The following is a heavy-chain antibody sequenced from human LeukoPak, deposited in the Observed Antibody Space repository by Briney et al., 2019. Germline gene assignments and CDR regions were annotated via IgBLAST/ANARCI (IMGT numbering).Heavy chain of an antibody. CDR3: ARDQGGDYDAFDI. D-gene: IGHD4-17*01. J-gene: IGHJ3*02. V-gene: IGHV3-33*01. CDR1: GFTFSSYG. Sequence: GRSLRLSCAASGFTFSSYGMHWVRQAPGKGLEWVAVIWYDGGNKYYADSVKGRFTISRDNSKNTLYLQMNSLRAEDTAVYYCARDQGGDYDAFDIWGQGTMVTVSS. CDR2: IWYDGGNK.